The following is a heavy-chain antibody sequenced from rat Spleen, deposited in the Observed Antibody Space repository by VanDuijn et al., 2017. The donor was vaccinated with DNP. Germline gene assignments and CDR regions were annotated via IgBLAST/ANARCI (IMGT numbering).Heavy chain of an antibody. CDR3: ARWYNYFDY. Sequence: EVQLQESGPGLVKPSQSLSLTCSVTGYSITSNYWGWIRKFPGNKMEYIGHINYSGTTSYHPSLKSRISITRDTSKNQFFLQLNSVTTEDTATYYCARWYNYFDYWGKGVMVTVSS. CDR2: INYSGTT. CDR1: GYSITSNY. V-gene: IGHV3-1*01. D-gene: IGHD1-5*01. J-gene: IGHJ2*01.